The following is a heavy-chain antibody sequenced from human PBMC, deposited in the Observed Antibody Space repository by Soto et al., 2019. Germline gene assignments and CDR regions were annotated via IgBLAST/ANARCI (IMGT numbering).Heavy chain of an antibody. Sequence: GGSLRLSCAASGFTFSSYGMHWVRQAPGKGLEWVAVIWYDGSNKYYADSVKGRFTTSRDNSKNTLYLQMNSLRAEDTAVYYCARVYYGSGSYYKFRYYYYGMDVWGQGTTVTVSS. CDR2: IWYDGSNK. CDR1: GFTFSSYG. CDR3: ARVYYGSGSYYKFRYYYYGMDV. D-gene: IGHD3-10*01. J-gene: IGHJ6*02. V-gene: IGHV3-33*01.